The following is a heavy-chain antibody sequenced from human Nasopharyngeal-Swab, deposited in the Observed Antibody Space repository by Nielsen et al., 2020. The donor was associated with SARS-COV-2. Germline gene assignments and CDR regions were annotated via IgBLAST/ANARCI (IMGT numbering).Heavy chain of an antibody. CDR2: IYYSGST. J-gene: IGHJ5*02. CDR3: ARDGYCSGGSCENWFDA. CDR1: GCSISSYY. D-gene: IGHD2-15*01. Sequence: SETLSLTCTFSGCSISSYYWSWIRQPPGKGLEWIGYIYYSGSTNYNPSLKSRVTISVDTSKNQFSLKLSSVTAADTAVYYCARDGYCSGGSCENWFDAWGEGTLVTVSS. V-gene: IGHV4-59*01.